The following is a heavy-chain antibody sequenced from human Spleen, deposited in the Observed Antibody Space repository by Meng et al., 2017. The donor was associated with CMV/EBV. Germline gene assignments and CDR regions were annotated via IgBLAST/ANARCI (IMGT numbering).Heavy chain of an antibody. CDR3: AADPNYSNYVDYYYGMDV. CDR2: IIPIVGIT. J-gene: IGHJ6*02. CDR1: GGTFSSYT. Sequence: SVKVSCKASGGTFSSYTISWVRQAPGQGLEWMGRIIPIVGITNYAQKFQGRVTITADKSTSTAYMELSSLRSEDTAVYYCAADPNYSNYVDYYYGMDVWGQGTTVTVSS. V-gene: IGHV1-69*02. D-gene: IGHD4-11*01.